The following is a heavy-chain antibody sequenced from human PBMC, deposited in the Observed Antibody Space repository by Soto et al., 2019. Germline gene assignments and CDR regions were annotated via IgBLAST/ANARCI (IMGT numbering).Heavy chain of an antibody. CDR1: GVSIRSSYC. CDR3: ASGEHGKRGATDY. J-gene: IGHJ4*02. D-gene: IGHD1-26*01. CDR2: IYQSGSA. V-gene: IGHV4-4*02. Sequence: QVQPQESGPGLVTPSGTLSLTCAVTGVSIRSSYCWSWVRQPPGKGLEWIGEIYQSGSANYNPSLKGRVAIAVDKSRNQFSLKASSVTAAYTVVYYCASGEHGKRGATDYWGQGTVVSVPS.